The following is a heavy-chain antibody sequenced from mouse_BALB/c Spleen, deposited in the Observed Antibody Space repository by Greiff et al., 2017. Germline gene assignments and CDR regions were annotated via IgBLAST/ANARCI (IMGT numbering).Heavy chain of an antibody. CDR2: IYPYNGGT. Sequence: EVQLQQSGPELVKPGASVKISCKASGYTFTDYNMHWVKQSHGKSLEWIGYIYPYNGGTGYNQKFKSKATLTVDNSSSTAYMERRSLTSEDSAVYYCARGRREGFDDWGQGTTLTVSS. CDR1: GYTFTDYN. J-gene: IGHJ2*01. V-gene: IGHV1S29*02. CDR3: ARGRREGFDD.